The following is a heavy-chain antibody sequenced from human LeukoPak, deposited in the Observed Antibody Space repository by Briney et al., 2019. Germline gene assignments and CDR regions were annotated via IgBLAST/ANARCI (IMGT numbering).Heavy chain of an antibody. CDR1: AAFSSNW. CDR2: IKTDGRET. CDR3: ARDGVTGTTSYFDY. V-gene: IGHV3-7*01. J-gene: IGHJ4*02. Sequence: PGGSLRLSCVASAAFSSNWMSWVRPTPGKGLEWVANIKTDGRETYYVDSVKGRFTISGDNAKNSLYLQMNSLRAEDTAVYYCARDGVTGTTSYFDYWGQGTLVTVSS. D-gene: IGHD1-20*01.